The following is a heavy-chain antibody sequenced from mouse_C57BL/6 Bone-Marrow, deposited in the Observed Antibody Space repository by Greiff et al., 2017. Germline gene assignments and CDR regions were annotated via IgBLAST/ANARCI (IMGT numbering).Heavy chain of an antibody. CDR1: GFTFSSYG. Sequence: EVQGVESGGDLVKPGGSLKLSCAASGFTFSSYGMSWVRQTPDKRLEWVATISSGGSYTYYPDGVKGRFTISRDNANNTLYLQMSSLKSEDTAMYYCGRQWATGVPYDFDYWGQGATLTGSS. CDR2: ISSGGSYT. V-gene: IGHV5-6*01. D-gene: IGHD1-1*01. J-gene: IGHJ2*01. CDR3: GRQWATGVPYDFDY.